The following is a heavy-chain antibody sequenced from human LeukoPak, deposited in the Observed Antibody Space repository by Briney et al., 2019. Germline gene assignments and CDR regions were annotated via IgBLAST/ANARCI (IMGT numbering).Heavy chain of an antibody. D-gene: IGHD1-1*01. CDR2: ISSSSSYI. V-gene: IGHV3-21*01. J-gene: IGHJ4*02. Sequence: GGSPRLSCAASGFTFSSYSMNWVRQAPGKGLEWVSSISSSSSYIYYADSVKGRFTISRDNAKNSLYLQMNSLRAEGTAVYYCAKVGTNFLRYHFDSWGRGTLVTVSS. CDR3: AKVGTNFLRYHFDS. CDR1: GFTFSSYS.